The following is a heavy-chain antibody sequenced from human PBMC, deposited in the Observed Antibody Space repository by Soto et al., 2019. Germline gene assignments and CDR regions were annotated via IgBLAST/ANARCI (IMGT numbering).Heavy chain of an antibody. CDR1: GFTFSSYS. Sequence: GGSLRLSCAASGFTFSSYSMNWVRQAPGKGLEWVSAISGSGGSTYYADSVKGRFTISRDNSKNTLYLQMNSLRAEDTAVYYCAKLNYGYYYMDVWGKGTTVTVSS. CDR3: AKLNYGYYYMDV. CDR2: ISGSGGST. V-gene: IGHV3-23*01. J-gene: IGHJ6*03.